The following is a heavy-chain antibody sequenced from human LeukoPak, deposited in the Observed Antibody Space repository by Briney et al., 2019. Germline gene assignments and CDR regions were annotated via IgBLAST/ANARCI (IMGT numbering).Heavy chain of an antibody. D-gene: IGHD2-2*02. CDR2: IYHEGNA. Sequence: PSATVSLTCTVSGASISNYYWRWIRQPPGKGLEWITYIYHEGNANYNPCLKCRVTISVDTSKTQFALRLSSVTAADTAVYFCATRYTNTWGPFDYWGQGTQVTVSP. J-gene: IGHJ4*02. CDR3: ATRYTNTWGPFDY. V-gene: IGHV4-59*01. CDR1: GASISNYY.